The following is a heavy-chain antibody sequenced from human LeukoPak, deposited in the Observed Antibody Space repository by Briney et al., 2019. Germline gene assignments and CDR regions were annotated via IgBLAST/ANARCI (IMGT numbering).Heavy chain of an antibody. D-gene: IGHD3-3*01. CDR2: ISYDGSNK. J-gene: IGHJ6*03. Sequence: GGSLRLSCAASRFTFSSYPMPWVRQAPGKGLEWVALISYDGSNKYYADSVRGRFTISRDNSKNTLYLQMNSLRAEDTAVYYCARGAGDDFWEDYYYYMDVWGKGTTVTVSS. CDR3: ARGAGDDFWEDYYYYMDV. V-gene: IGHV3-30*01. CDR1: RFTFSSYP.